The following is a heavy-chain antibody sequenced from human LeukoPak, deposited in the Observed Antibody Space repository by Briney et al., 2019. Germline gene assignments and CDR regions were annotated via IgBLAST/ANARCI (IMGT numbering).Heavy chain of an antibody. CDR1: GYTVTTYV. J-gene: IGHJ4*02. CDR2: INTANGDT. CDR3: ARDRCSGGICYSSLVY. V-gene: IGHV1-3*04. Sequence: APVKVSGKTSGYTVTTYVIHWVSQAAGQGLECLGGINTANGDTEYSQRFQARVTFARDTSASTVYMEPNSLKSEDTAMFYCARDRCSGGICYSSLVYWGQGTLVTVSS. D-gene: IGHD2-15*01.